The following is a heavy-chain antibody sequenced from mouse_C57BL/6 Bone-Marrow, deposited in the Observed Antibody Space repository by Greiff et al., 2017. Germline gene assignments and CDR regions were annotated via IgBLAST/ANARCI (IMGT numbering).Heavy chain of an antibody. CDR1: GYSFTGYY. CDR2: INPSTGGT. V-gene: IGHV1-42*01. D-gene: IGHD4-1*02. CDR3: ARGHQLAPLDY. Sequence: VQLQPSGPELVKPGASVKISCKASGYSFTGYYMNWVKQSPEKSLEWIGEINPSTGGTTYNQKFKAKATLTVDKSSSTAYMQVKSLTSEDYAVYYCARGHQLAPLDYWGQGTTLTVSS. J-gene: IGHJ2*01.